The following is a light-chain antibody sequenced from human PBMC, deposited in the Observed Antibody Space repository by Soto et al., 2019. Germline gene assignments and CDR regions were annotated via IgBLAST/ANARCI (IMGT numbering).Light chain of an antibody. CDR1: DIGSKS. J-gene: IGLJ2*01. V-gene: IGLV3-21*02. CDR2: DDS. Sequence: SYVLTQPPSVSVAPAQTARIPCGGNDIGSKSVHWYQQKPGQAPVLVVYDDSDRPSGIPERFSGSNSGNTATLTISRVEAGDEADYYCQVWDTSSDHVVFGGGTKLTVL. CDR3: QVWDTSSDHVV.